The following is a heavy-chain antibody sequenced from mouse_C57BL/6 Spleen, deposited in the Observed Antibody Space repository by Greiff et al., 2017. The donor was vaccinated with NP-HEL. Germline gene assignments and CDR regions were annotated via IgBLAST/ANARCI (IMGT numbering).Heavy chain of an antibody. CDR1: GYTFTSYW. D-gene: IGHD2-10*02. J-gene: IGHJ2*01. CDR2: IDPSDSYT. Sequence: QVQLKQPGAELVRPGTSVKLSCKASGYTFTSYWMHWVKQRPGQGLEWIGVIDPSDSYTNYNQKFKGKATLTVDTSSSTAYMQLSSLTSEDSAVYYCARGYGNYGFDYWGQGTTLTVSS. V-gene: IGHV1-59*01. CDR3: ARGYGNYGFDY.